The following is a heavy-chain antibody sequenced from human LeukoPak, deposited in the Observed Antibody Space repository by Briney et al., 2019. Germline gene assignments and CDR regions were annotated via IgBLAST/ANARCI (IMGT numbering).Heavy chain of an antibody. D-gene: IGHD1-26*01. Sequence: SETLSLTCTVSGGSISSYYWSWIRQPPGKGLEWIGSIYHSGSTYYNPSLKSRVTISVDTSKNQFSLKLSSVTAADTAVYYCARVSIVGATVDYWGQGTLVTVSS. V-gene: IGHV4-38-2*02. CDR3: ARVSIVGATVDY. CDR1: GGSISSYY. J-gene: IGHJ4*02. CDR2: IYHSGST.